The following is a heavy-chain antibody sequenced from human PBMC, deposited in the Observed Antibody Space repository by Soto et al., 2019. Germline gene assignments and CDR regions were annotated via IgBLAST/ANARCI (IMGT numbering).Heavy chain of an antibody. CDR2: ISADGSSQ. CDR1: GFTFSRSP. V-gene: IGHV3-30-3*01. Sequence: QVQLVESGGGEVQPGTSLRLSCAASGFTFSRSPMHWVRQAPGKGLDWVGLISADGSSQHYADSVRGRFIISRDNFRSTVSLQMDRLRAEDTAVYYCARLVVASTPDYWGQGTLVSVSS. J-gene: IGHJ4*02. D-gene: IGHD2-15*01. CDR3: ARLVVASTPDY.